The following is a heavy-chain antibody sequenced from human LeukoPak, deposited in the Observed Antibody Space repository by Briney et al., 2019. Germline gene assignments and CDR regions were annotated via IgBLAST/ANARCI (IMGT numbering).Heavy chain of an antibody. CDR3: ARGGGIAARPADY. D-gene: IGHD6-6*01. Sequence: PGGSLRLSCAASGFTFSSYWMHWVRQAPGKGLEYVSAISSNGGSTYYANSVKGRFTISRDNSKNTLYLQMGSLRAEDMAVYYCARGGGIAARPADYWGQGTLVTVSS. V-gene: IGHV3-64*01. CDR2: ISSNGGST. CDR1: GFTFSSYW. J-gene: IGHJ4*02.